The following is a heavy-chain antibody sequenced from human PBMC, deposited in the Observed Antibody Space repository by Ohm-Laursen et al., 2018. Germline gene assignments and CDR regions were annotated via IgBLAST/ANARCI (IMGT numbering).Heavy chain of an antibody. CDR2: IWYDGTNR. CDR3: ARDEEYRDFYYYGMDV. J-gene: IGHJ6*02. Sequence: SLRLSCAASGFSFNDYGMHWVRQAPGKGLEWVAVIWYDGTNRYYADSVEGRFTISRDKLKNTLDLQMHGLRVEDTAVYYCARDEEYRDFYYYGMDVWGQGTTVIVSS. CDR1: GFSFNDYG. V-gene: IGHV3-33*01. D-gene: IGHD5-18*01.